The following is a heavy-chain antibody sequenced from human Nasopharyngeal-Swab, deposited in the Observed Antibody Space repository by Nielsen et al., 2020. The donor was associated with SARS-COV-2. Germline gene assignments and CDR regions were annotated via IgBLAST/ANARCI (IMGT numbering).Heavy chain of an antibody. CDR1: AFTFSDYY. CDR3: ARDLGDYGDY. V-gene: IGHV3-11*06. Sequence: GESLKISCAASAFTFSDYYMSWIRQAPGKGLEWVSYISSSSSYTNYADSVKGRFTISRDNAKNSLYLQMNSLRAEDTAVYYCARDLGDYGDYWGQGTLVTVSS. J-gene: IGHJ4*02. D-gene: IGHD4-17*01. CDR2: ISSSSSYT.